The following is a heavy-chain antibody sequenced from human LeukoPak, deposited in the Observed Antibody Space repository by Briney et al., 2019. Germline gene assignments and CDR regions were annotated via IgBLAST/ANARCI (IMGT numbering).Heavy chain of an antibody. Sequence: GGSLRLSCAASGFTFSSYAMSWVRQAPGKGLEWVSAISGSGGSTYYADSVKGRFTISRDNSKNTLYLQMNSLRAEDTAVYYCAKDGRMATIWTAYYFDYWGQGTLVTVSS. D-gene: IGHD5-24*01. CDR2: ISGSGGST. J-gene: IGHJ4*02. V-gene: IGHV3-23*01. CDR1: GFTFSSYA. CDR3: AKDGRMATIWTAYYFDY.